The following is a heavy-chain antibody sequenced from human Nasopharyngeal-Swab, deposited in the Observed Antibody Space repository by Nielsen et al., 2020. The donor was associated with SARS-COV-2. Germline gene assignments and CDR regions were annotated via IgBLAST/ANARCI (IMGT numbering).Heavy chain of an antibody. CDR3: TRRRGDILAGLNWVGP. Sequence: GGSLRLSCAASGFTFSGSAMHWVRQASGKGLEWVGRIRSKANSYATAYAASVKGRFTISRDDSKNTAYLQMNRLKTEDTAVDFWTRRRGDILAGLNWVGPWGQGTLVTVSS. J-gene: IGHJ5*02. CDR2: IRSKANSYAT. D-gene: IGHD3-9*01. V-gene: IGHV3-73*01. CDR1: GFTFSGSA.